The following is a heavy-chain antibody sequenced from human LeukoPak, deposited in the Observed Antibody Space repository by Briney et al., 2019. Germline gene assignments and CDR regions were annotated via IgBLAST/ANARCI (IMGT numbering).Heavy chain of an antibody. V-gene: IGHV3-20*04. Sequence: GGSLRLSCAASGFTFSDEYMSWIRQAPGKGLEWVSGINWNGGRTGYADSVKGRFTISRDNAKNSLYLQMNSLRAEDTALYYCARDYDYGDYPGYWGQGTLVTVSS. CDR2: INWNGGRT. D-gene: IGHD4-17*01. J-gene: IGHJ4*02. CDR3: ARDYDYGDYPGY. CDR1: GFTFSDEY.